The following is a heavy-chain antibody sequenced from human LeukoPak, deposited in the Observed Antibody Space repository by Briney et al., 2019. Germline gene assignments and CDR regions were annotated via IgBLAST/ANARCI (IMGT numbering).Heavy chain of an antibody. CDR1: GYTFTAYY. V-gene: IGHV1-2*02. CDR2: MNPKSGGT. J-gene: IGHJ4*02. Sequence: ASVKVSCKASGYTFTAYYMHWVRQAPGQGPEWMGWMNPKSGGTNFAQKFQGRVTMTRDTSISTAYMELSRLRSDDTAVYYCARAREKSSGLSYFDYWGQGTLVTVSS. CDR3: ARAREKSSGLSYFDY. D-gene: IGHD6-19*01.